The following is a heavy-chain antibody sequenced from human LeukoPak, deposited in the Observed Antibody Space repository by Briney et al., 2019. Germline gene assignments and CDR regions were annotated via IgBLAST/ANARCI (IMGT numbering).Heavy chain of an antibody. V-gene: IGHV3-23*01. CDR3: AKDPNGDYVGAFDS. J-gene: IGHJ3*02. CDR2: ISANGANT. CDR1: GFTFSAYA. Sequence: GGSLRLSCAASGFTFSAYAMIWVRQSPGKGLEWVSGISANGANTYYADSVKGGFTISRDNSKDPLYLHMSSLRAEDAAVYHCAKDPNGDYVGAFDSWGQGTTVIVSS. D-gene: IGHD4-17*01.